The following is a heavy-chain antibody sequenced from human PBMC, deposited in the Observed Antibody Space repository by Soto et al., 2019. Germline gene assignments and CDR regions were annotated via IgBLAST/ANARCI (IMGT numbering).Heavy chain of an antibody. Sequence: PSETLSLTCTVSGGSISSSSYYWGWIRQPPGKGLEGIGSIYYSGSTYYNPSLNSRVTVSVDTSKNQFSLKLTSVTAADTAVYYCARLHGYCISSSCHGHYAMDVWGQGTTVTVSS. CDR2: IYYSGST. V-gene: IGHV4-39*01. J-gene: IGHJ6*02. D-gene: IGHD2-2*01. CDR1: GGSISSSSYY. CDR3: ARLHGYCISSSCHGHYAMDV.